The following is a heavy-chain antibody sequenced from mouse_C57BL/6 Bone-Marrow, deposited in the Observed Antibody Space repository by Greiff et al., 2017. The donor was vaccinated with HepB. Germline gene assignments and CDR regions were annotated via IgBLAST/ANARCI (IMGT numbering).Heavy chain of an antibody. CDR3: ARGLRRVFDY. J-gene: IGHJ2*01. D-gene: IGHD2-2*01. CDR1: GYTFTSYT. CDR2: INPSSGYT. V-gene: IGHV1-4*01. Sequence: QVQLQQSGAELARPGASVKMSCKASGYTFTSYTMHWVKQRPGQGLEWIGYINPSSGYTKYNQKFKDKATLTADKSSSTAYMQLSSLTSEDSAVYYCARGLRRVFDYWGQGTTLTVSS.